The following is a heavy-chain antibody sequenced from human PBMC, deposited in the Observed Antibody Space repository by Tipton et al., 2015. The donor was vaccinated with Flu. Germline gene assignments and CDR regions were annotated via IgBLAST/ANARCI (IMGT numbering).Heavy chain of an antibody. D-gene: IGHD3-22*01. Sequence: LRLSCTVSGGSIRSSSYYWGWIRQPPGKGPEWIGSMLYGGSTYCNPSLESRVTISLDTSKSQFSLKLSSVTAADTAVYYCARDDSGFNDYWGPGTLVTVSS. V-gene: IGHV4-39*07. CDR2: MLYGGST. CDR3: ARDDSGFNDY. J-gene: IGHJ4*02. CDR1: GGSIRSSSYY.